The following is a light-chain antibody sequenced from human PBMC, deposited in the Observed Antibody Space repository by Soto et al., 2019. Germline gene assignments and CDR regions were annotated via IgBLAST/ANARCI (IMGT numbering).Light chain of an antibody. CDR1: SSNIGAGYD. Sequence: QAVVTQPPSVSGAPGQRGTISCTGGSSNIGAGYDVHWYQQLPGTAPKLLIYGNSNRPSGVPDRFSGSKSGTSASLAITGLQAEDEADYYCQSYDSSVSKVVFGGGTKLTVL. CDR3: QSYDSSVSKVV. V-gene: IGLV1-40*01. CDR2: GNS. J-gene: IGLJ2*01.